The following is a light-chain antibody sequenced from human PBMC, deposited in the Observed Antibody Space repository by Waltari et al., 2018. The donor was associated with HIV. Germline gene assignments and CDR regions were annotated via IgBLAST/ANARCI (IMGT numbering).Light chain of an antibody. CDR3: QSYDSSLRV. J-gene: IGLJ3*02. CDR1: SSNIGAGYD. Sequence: QSVLTQPPSVSGAPGQRVTISCPRSSSNIGAGYDVHWYQPLPGPAPKLLIYDNINRPSGVPDRFSGSKSGTSASLAITGLQAEDEADYYCQSYDSSLRVFGGGTKLTVL. CDR2: DNI. V-gene: IGLV1-40*01.